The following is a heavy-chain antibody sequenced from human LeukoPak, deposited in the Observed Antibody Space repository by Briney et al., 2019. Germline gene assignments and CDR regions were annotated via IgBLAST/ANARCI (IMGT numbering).Heavy chain of an antibody. CDR1: GYTFTDYY. D-gene: IGHD1-26*01. CDR3: ARATGTYWWFDS. V-gene: IGHV1-2*04. J-gene: IGHJ5*01. CDR2: INPNSGDT. Sequence: GASVEVSCKASGYTFTDYYIHWVRQTPGQGLEWMGWINPNSGDTNYAQKFQGWVTMTRDMSISTAYMELSRLRSDDTAIYHCARATGTYWWFDSWGQGTLVTVSS.